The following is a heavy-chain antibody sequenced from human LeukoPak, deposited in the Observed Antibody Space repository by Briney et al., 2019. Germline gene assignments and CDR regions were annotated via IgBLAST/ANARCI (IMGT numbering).Heavy chain of an antibody. D-gene: IGHD3-3*01. CDR2: IDPSDSYT. CDR3: ARHGTQNYDFWSGSYNWFDP. V-gene: IGHV5-10-1*01. CDR1: GYSFTSYW. J-gene: IGHJ5*02. Sequence: GESLKISCQGSGYSFTSYWISWVRQLPGKGLEWMGTIDPSDSYTNCSPSFQGHVAISADKSISTAYLQWSSLKASDTAMYYCARHGTQNYDFWSGSYNWFDPWGQGTLVSVSS.